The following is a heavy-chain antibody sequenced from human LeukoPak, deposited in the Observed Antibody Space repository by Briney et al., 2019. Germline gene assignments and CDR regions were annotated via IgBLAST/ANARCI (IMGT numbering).Heavy chain of an antibody. Sequence: SVKVSCKASGGTFSSYAIGWVRQAPGQGLEWMGGIIPIFGTANYAQKFQGRVTITTDESTSTAYMELSSLRSEDTAVYYCARVTLDSSGYYYPFDPWGQGTLVTVSS. CDR3: ARVTLDSSGYYYPFDP. CDR2: IIPIFGTA. CDR1: GGTFSSYA. J-gene: IGHJ5*02. V-gene: IGHV1-69*05. D-gene: IGHD3-22*01.